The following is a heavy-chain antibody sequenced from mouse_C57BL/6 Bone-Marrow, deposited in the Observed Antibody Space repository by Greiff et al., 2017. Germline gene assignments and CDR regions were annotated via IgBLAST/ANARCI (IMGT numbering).Heavy chain of an antibody. CDR2: ILPGSGRP. D-gene: IGHD1-1*01. CDR1: GYTFTGYW. J-gene: IGHJ1*03. V-gene: IGHV1-9*01. CDR3: AREDDYCSSYCYFDV. Sequence: VQLQQSGAELMKPGASVKLSCKATGYTFTGYWIEWVKQRPGHGLEWIGEILPGSGRPNYNEKFKGKATFTADTSSNTAYMQLSSLTTEDSAICYCAREDDYCSSYCYFDVGGTGTTVTVSS.